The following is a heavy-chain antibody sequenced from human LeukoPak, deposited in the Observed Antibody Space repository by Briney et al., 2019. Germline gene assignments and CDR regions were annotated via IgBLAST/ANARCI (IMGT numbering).Heavy chain of an antibody. V-gene: IGHV4-59*01. D-gene: IGHD3-22*01. CDR1: GGSISSYY. J-gene: IGHJ4*02. CDR2: IYYSGST. Sequence: SETLSLTCTVSGGSISSYYWSWIRQPPGKGLEWIGYIYYSGSTNYNPSLKSRVTISVDTSKNQFSLKLSSVTAADTAVYYCAAAGYSSGYYFDYWGQRTLVTVSS. CDR3: AAAGYSSGYYFDY.